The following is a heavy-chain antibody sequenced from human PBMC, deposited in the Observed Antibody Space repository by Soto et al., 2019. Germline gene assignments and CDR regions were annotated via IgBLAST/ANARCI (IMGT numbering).Heavy chain of an antibody. D-gene: IGHD6-19*01. CDR3: AKGGLWQWLVVDY. CDR1: GFTLCSHA. Sequence: SLRLSCAASGFTLCSHAMSSVRPAPGKGLEWVSAISGSGGSTYYADSVKGRFTISRDNSKNTLYLQMNSLRAEDTAVYYCAKGGLWQWLVVDYRGQGTLVTVSS. J-gene: IGHJ4*02. V-gene: IGHV3-23*01. CDR2: ISGSGGST.